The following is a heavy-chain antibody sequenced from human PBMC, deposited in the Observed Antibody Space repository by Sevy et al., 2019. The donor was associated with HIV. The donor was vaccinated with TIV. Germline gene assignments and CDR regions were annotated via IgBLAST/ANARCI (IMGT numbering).Heavy chain of an antibody. CDR2: IRSKAYGGTT. CDR1: GFTFGDYA. V-gene: IGHV3-49*04. D-gene: IGHD3-22*01. Sequence: GGSLRLSCTASGFTFGDYAMSWVRQAPGKGLEWVGFIRSKAYGGTTEHAASVKGRFTISRDDSKSIAYLQMNSLKTEDTAVYYCTRESYDSSGYYYGRAFDIWGQGTMVTVSS. CDR3: TRESYDSSGYYYGRAFDI. J-gene: IGHJ3*02.